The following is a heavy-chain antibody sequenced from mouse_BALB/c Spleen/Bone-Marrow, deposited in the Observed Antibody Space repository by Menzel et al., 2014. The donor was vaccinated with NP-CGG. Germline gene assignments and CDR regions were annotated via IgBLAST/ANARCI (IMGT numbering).Heavy chain of an antibody. CDR2: INSNGGST. J-gene: IGHJ1*01. V-gene: IGHV5-6-3*01. D-gene: IGHD1-1*01. Sequence: DVQLQESGGGLVQPGGSLKLSCVASGFTFSSYGMSWVRQTPDKRLELVATINSNGGSTYYPDSVKGQFTISRDNAKNTLYLQMSSLKSEDTAMYYCARVYGWYFDVWGAGTTVTVSS. CDR3: ARVYGWYFDV. CDR1: GFTFSSYG.